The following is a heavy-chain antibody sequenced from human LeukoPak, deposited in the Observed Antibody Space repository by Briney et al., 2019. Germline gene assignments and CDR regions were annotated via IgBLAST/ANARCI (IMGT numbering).Heavy chain of an antibody. V-gene: IGHV3-30*02. Sequence: GGSLRLSCAASGFTFSSYGMHWVRQAPGKGLEWEAFIRYDGSNKYYADSVKGRFTISRDNSKNTLYLQMNSLRAEDTAVYYCAKDSSYGPKVPFDYWGQGTLVTVSS. J-gene: IGHJ4*02. CDR1: GFTFSSYG. CDR2: IRYDGSNK. D-gene: IGHD5-18*01. CDR3: AKDSSYGPKVPFDY.